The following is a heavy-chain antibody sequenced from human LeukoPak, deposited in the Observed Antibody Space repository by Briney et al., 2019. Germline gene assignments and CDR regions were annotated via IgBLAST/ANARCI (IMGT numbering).Heavy chain of an antibody. J-gene: IGHJ1*01. Sequence: PGGSLRLSRAASGFIFSSYWMSWVRQAPGKGLEWVANIKQDGSEKYYVDSVKGRFTISRDNAKNSLYPQMNSLRAEDTAVYYCARDPYSGSYPAEYFQHWGQGTLVTVSS. V-gene: IGHV3-7*01. CDR3: ARDPYSGSYPAEYFQH. CDR2: IKQDGSEK. CDR1: GFIFSSYW. D-gene: IGHD1-26*01.